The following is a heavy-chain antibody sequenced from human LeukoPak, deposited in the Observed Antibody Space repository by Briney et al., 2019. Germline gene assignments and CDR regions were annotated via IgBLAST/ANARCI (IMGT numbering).Heavy chain of an antibody. Sequence: GGSLRLSCAASGFTFSSYAMSWVRQAPGKGLEWVSAISGGGGSTYYADSVKGRFTISRDNSKNTLYLQMNSLRAEDTAVYYCAKDRYYYGSGSYSTFDYWGQGTLVTVSS. J-gene: IGHJ4*02. V-gene: IGHV3-23*01. CDR3: AKDRYYYGSGSYSTFDY. CDR1: GFTFSSYA. D-gene: IGHD3-10*01. CDR2: ISGGGGST.